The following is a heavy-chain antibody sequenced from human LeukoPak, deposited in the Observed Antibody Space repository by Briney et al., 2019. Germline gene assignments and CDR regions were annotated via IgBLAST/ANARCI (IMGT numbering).Heavy chain of an antibody. CDR3: ARATLGFRWFDP. CDR2: INHSGST. CDR1: GGSFSGYY. J-gene: IGHJ5*02. D-gene: IGHD1-1*01. Sequence: SETLSLTCAVYGGSFSGYYWSWIRQPPGKGLEWIGEINHSGSTNYNPSLKSRVTISVDTFKNQFSLKLSSVTAADTAVYYCARATLGFRWFDPWGQGTLVTVSS. V-gene: IGHV4-34*01.